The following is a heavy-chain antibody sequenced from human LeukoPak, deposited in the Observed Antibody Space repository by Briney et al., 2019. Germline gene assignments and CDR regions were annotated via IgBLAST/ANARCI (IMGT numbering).Heavy chain of an antibody. V-gene: IGHV4-34*01. CDR1: GGSVSSFY. CDR3: ARDADYSSSWYDSYYYYYYMDV. CDR2: INHSGST. J-gene: IGHJ6*03. D-gene: IGHD6-13*01. Sequence: SETLSLTCTVSGGSVSSFYWSWIRQPPGKGLEWIGEINHSGSTNYNPSPKSRVTISVDTSKNQFSLKLSSVTAADTAVYYCARDADYSSSWYDSYYYYYYMDVWGKGTTVTISS.